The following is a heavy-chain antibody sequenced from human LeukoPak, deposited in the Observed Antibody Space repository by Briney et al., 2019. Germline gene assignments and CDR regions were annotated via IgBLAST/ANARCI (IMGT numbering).Heavy chain of an antibody. CDR1: GFTFSSYS. Sequence: GGSLRLSCAASGFTFSSYSVNWGGRAPGKGLEWVSSISSSSSYIDYADSVKGRFTISRDNAKNSPYLQMNSLRAEDTAVYYCARLFDIWGQGTMVTVSS. V-gene: IGHV3-21*01. CDR2: ISSSSSYI. CDR3: ARLFDI. J-gene: IGHJ3*02.